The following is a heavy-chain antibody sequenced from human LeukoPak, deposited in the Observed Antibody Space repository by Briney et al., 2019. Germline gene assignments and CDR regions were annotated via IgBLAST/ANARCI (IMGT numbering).Heavy chain of an antibody. J-gene: IGHJ4*02. V-gene: IGHV4-4*07. CDR3: ARSDTYYYDSSPPYYFDY. CDR1: GASISSYY. Sequence: KPSETLSLTCTVSGASISSYYWSWIRQPAGKGLGWIGRIYTSGSTNYNPSLKSRVTMSVDTSKNQFSLKLSSVTAADTAVYYCARSDTYYYDSSPPYYFDYWGQGTLVTVSS. CDR2: IYTSGST. D-gene: IGHD3-22*01.